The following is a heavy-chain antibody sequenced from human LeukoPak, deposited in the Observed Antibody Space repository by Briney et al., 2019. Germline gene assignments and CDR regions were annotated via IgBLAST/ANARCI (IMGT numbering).Heavy chain of an antibody. CDR1: GFTFSSYW. CDR2: INSDGSST. Sequence: GSLRLSCAASGFTFSSYWMHWVRQAPGKGLVWVSRINSDGSSTSYADSVKGRFTISRDNAKNTLYLQMNSLRAEDTAVYYCARGYSPTIPLYYYYGMDVWGKGTTVTVSS. D-gene: IGHD1-26*01. J-gene: IGHJ6*04. CDR3: ARGYSPTIPLYYYYGMDV. V-gene: IGHV3-74*01.